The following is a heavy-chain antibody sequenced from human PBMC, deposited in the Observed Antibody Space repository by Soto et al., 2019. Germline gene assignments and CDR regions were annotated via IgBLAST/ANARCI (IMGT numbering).Heavy chain of an antibody. V-gene: IGHV3-48*02. D-gene: IGHD3-10*01. J-gene: IGHJ3*02. CDR2: ISSSSSTI. CDR3: ARDFTYGSGSYYAFDI. Sequence: GGSLRLSCAASGFTFSSYSMNWVRQAPGKGLEWVSYISSSSSTIYYADSVKGRFTISRDNAKNSLYLQMNSLRDEDTAVNYCARDFTYGSGSYYAFDIWGQGTMVTVSS. CDR1: GFTFSSYS.